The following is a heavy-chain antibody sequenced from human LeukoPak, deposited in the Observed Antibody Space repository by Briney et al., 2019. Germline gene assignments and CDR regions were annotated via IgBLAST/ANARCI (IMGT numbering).Heavy chain of an antibody. V-gene: IGHV4-39*01. CDR2: IYYSGGT. CDR1: GGSISSSSYY. Sequence: SETLSLTCTVSGGSISSSSYYWGWIRQPPGKGLEWIGSIYYSGGTYYNPSLKSRVTISVDTSKNQFSLKLSSVTAADTAVYYCARPGYYYDSSGYYYRDYWGQGTLVTVSS. J-gene: IGHJ4*02. D-gene: IGHD3-22*01. CDR3: ARPGYYYDSSGYYYRDY.